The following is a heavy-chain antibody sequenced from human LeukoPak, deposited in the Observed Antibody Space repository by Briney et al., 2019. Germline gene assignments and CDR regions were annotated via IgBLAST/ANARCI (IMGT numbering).Heavy chain of an antibody. J-gene: IGHJ4*02. D-gene: IGHD3-9*01. V-gene: IGHV1-3*01. CDR2: INAGNGNT. Sequence: GASVKISCKASGYTFTSYAMHWVRQAPGQRLEWMGWINAGNGNTKYSQKFQGRVTITRDTSASTAYMELSSLRSEDTAVYYCARDQDILTGPDYWGQGTLVTVSS. CDR3: ARDQDILTGPDY. CDR1: GYTFTSYA.